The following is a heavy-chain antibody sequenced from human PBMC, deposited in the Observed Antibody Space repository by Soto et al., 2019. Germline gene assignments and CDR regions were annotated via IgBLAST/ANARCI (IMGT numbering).Heavy chain of an antibody. V-gene: IGHV3-30*18. Sequence: QAQLVESGGGVVQPGRSLRLSCAASGFTFSSYGMHWVRQAPGKGLEWVAFISRDGSNKYYADPVKGRFTISRDNSKNTMYQQMDSLRAEDTAVYYCAKDIGILTGYKVIDYWGQGTLVTVSS. J-gene: IGHJ4*02. D-gene: IGHD3-9*01. CDR1: GFTFSSYG. CDR3: AKDIGILTGYKVIDY. CDR2: ISRDGSNK.